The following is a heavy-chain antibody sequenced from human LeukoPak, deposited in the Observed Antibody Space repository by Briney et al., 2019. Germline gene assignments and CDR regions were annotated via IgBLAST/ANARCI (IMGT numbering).Heavy chain of an antibody. CDR2: ISGSGGST. D-gene: IGHD7-27*01. J-gene: IGHJ4*02. CDR3: ANALPLLGWSDY. Sequence: GGSLRLSCAASGFTVSSNYMSWVRQAPGKGLEWVSAISGSGGSTYYADSVKGRFTISRNNSKNTLYLQMNSLRAEDTAVYYCANALPLLGWSDYWGQGTLVTVSS. CDR1: GFTVSSNY. V-gene: IGHV3-23*01.